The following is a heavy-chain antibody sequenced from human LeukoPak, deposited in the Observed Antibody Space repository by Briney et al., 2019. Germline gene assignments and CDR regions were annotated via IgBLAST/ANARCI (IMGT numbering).Heavy chain of an antibody. CDR2: IYYSGST. J-gene: IGHJ4*02. D-gene: IGHD1-26*01. V-gene: IGHV4-59*12. CDR1: GGSISSYY. Sequence: SETLSLTCTVSGGSISSYYWSWIRQPPGKGLEWIGYIYYSGSTNYNPSLKSRVTISVDTSKNQFSLQLNSVTPEDTAVYYCARDGRDSGSYPDKFLFDYWGQGTLVTVSS. CDR3: ARDGRDSGSYPDKFLFDY.